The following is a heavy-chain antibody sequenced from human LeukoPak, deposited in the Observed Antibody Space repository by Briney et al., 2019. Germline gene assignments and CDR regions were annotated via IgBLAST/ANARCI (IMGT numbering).Heavy chain of an antibody. CDR2: IKQDGSEK. J-gene: IGHJ4*02. V-gene: IGHV3-7*01. CDR1: GFTFSHYR. Sequence: PGGSLRVSCVGYGFTFSHYRMTWVRQAPGKGLEGVGNIKQDGSEKYYVDSVKGRFTISRDNAKNSLYLQMNSLRAEDTAVYYCARTTDWGNYVDYWGQGTLVTVSS. D-gene: IGHD2-21*01. CDR3: ARTTDWGNYVDY.